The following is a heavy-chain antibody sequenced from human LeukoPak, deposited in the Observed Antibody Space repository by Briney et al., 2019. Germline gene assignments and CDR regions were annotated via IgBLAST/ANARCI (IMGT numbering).Heavy chain of an antibody. CDR2: IYYSGST. D-gene: IGHD1-7*01. V-gene: IGHV4-59*01. CDR1: GGSFSSYY. CDR3: ARDNWNYGSSMDV. Sequence: SETLSLTCTVSGGSFSSYYWSWIRQPPGKGLEWIGYIYYSGSTNYNPSLTSRVTISVDTSKNQFSLKLSSVTAADTAVYHCARDNWNYGSSMDVWGQGTTVTVSS. J-gene: IGHJ6*02.